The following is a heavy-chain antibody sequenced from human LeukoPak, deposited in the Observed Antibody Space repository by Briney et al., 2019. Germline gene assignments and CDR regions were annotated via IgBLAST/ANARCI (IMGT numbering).Heavy chain of an antibody. CDR1: GGSLSGYY. V-gene: IGHV4-34*01. CDR3: ARVGVQIVVVPAATTQTTYYYYMDV. D-gene: IGHD2-2*01. CDR2: INHSGST. Sequence: SETLSLTCAVYGGSLSGYYWSWIRQPPGKGLEWIGEINHSGSTNYNPSLKSRVTISVDTSKNQFSLKLSSVTAADTAMYYCARVGVQIVVVPAATTQTTYYYYMDVWGKGNTVTVSS. J-gene: IGHJ6*03.